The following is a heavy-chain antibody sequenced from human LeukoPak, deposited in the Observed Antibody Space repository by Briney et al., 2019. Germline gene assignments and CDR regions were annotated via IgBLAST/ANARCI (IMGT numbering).Heavy chain of an antibody. CDR2: ISSSSSTI. Sequence: GGSLRLSCAASGFTFSSYSMNWVRQAPGKGLEWVSYISSSSSTIYYADSVKGRFTISRDNAKNSLYLQMNSLRAEDTAVYYCARTRLVIIPSLDYWGQGTLVTVSS. V-gene: IGHV3-48*01. J-gene: IGHJ4*02. D-gene: IGHD3-9*01. CDR1: GFTFSSYS. CDR3: ARTRLVIIPSLDY.